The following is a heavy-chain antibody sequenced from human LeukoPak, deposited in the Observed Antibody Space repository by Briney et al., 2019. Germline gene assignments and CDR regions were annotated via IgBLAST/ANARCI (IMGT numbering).Heavy chain of an antibody. CDR3: ARDLDILTKGEFDY. Sequence: PSETLSLTCTVSGGSISSSSYYWGWIRQPPGKGLEWIGSIYYSGSTYYSPSLRSRVIISVDTSRNQFSLKLNSVTAADTAVYYCARDLDILTKGEFDYWGQGTLVTVSS. D-gene: IGHD3-9*01. J-gene: IGHJ4*02. V-gene: IGHV4-39*02. CDR2: IYYSGST. CDR1: GGSISSSSYY.